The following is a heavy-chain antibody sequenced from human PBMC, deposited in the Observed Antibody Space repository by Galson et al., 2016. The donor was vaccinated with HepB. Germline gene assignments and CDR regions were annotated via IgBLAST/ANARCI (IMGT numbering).Heavy chain of an antibody. V-gene: IGHV3-30*18. D-gene: IGHD5-18*01. CDR3: AKDARGGYSYGYWDY. CDR2: ISYDGSSK. CDR1: GFTFSSYG. J-gene: IGHJ4*02. Sequence: SLRLSCAASGFTFSSYGMHWVRQAPGKGLEWVAVISYDGSSKYYADSVKGRLTNSRDNSKNTLYLQMNSLRDEDTAVYYCAKDARGGYSYGYWDYWGQGTLVTVSS.